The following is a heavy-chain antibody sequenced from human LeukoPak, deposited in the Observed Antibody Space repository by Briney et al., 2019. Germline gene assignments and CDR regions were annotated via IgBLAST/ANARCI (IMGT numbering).Heavy chain of an antibody. V-gene: IGHV3-23*01. CDR2: IRGSGGST. J-gene: IGHJ4*02. D-gene: IGHD3-10*01. CDR3: AKEPWGFGELLGYFDY. Sequence: GGSLRLSCAASGFTFSSYAMSWVRQAPGKGLEWVSAIRGSGGSTYYADSVKGRFTISRDNSKNTLYLQMNSLRAEDTAVYYCAKEPWGFGELLGYFDYWGQGTLVTVSS. CDR1: GFTFSSYA.